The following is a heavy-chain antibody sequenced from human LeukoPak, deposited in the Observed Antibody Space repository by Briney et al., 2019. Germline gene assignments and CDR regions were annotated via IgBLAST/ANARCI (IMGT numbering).Heavy chain of an antibody. J-gene: IGHJ5*02. D-gene: IGHD6-13*01. CDR1: GYSISSGYY. CDR2: IYHSGTT. V-gene: IGHV4-38-2*02. CDR3: ARVLAAAGNNWFDP. Sequence: SETLSLTCTVSGYSISSGYYWGWIRQPPGKGLEWIGSIYHSGTTYYNPSLKSRVTISVDTSKNQFSLKLSSVTAADTAVYYCARVLAAAGNNWFDPWGQGTLVTVSS.